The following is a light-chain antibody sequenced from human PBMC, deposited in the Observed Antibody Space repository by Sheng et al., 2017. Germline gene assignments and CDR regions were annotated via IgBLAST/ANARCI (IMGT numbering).Light chain of an antibody. CDR2: EVD. CDR1: TSDIGSYNF. V-gene: IGLV2-23*02. Sequence: QPASVSGSPGQSITISCTGSTSDIGSYNFVSWYQQHPGKAPNLLIYEVDKRPSGISNRFSGSKSGNTASLTISGLQAEDEADYFCCAYAGRSTLVFGGGTKLTVL. J-gene: IGLJ3*02. CDR3: CAYAGRSTLV.